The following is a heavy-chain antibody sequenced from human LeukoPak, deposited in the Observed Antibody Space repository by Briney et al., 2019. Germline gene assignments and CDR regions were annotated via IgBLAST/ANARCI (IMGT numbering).Heavy chain of an antibody. CDR2: IGISSGNT. CDR3: ARDHNYAFDN. J-gene: IGHJ4*02. CDR1: GFPFIEYS. V-gene: IGHV3-48*04. D-gene: IGHD5-18*01. Sequence: GRSLRLSCTASGFPFIEYSMNWVRQAPGKGLEWISYIGISSGNTKYAGSVKGRFTISADNAKNSLYLQMNSLRVEDTAVYYCARDHNYAFDNWGQGTLVSVSS.